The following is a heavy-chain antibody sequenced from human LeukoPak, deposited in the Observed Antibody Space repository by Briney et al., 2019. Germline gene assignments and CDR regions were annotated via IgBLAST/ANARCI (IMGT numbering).Heavy chain of an antibody. CDR2: INPGGGST. V-gene: IGHV1-46*01. CDR3: ARSPYSSGFLFYLDS. Sequence: AASVKVSCKASGYTFTYYFIHWVRQAPGQGFDWMGVINPGGGSTTYAQKFQGRVTLTRDTSTSTVYMELSSLTYEDTTVYYCARSPYSSGFLFYLDSWGQGTLVTVSS. CDR1: GYTFTYYF. J-gene: IGHJ4*02. D-gene: IGHD2-8*02.